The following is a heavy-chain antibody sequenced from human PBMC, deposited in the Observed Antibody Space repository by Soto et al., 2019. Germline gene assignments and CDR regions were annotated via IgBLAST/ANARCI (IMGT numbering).Heavy chain of an antibody. J-gene: IGHJ6*03. CDR3: SRQEYDFWSGKPQYYMDV. V-gene: IGHV3-73*01. Sequence: EVQLVESGGGLVQPGGSLKLSCAASGFTFSGSAMHWVRQASGKGLEWVGRIRSKPNNYATAYGASVKGRFTISRDDSKNTAYLQMNSMNTEDTAVYYCSRQEYDFWSGKPQYYMDVWGKGTTVTVSS. CDR2: IRSKPNNYAT. D-gene: IGHD3-3*01. CDR1: GFTFSGSA.